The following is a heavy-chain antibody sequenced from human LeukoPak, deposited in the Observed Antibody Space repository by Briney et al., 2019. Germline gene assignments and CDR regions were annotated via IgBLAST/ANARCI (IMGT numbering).Heavy chain of an antibody. CDR3: ARHFWFTERVVPGAITGFDP. J-gene: IGHJ5*02. D-gene: IGHD2-2*01. Sequence: PSETLSLTCTVSGGSISSSSYYWGWIRQPPGKGLEWIGSIYYSGSTYYNPSLKSRVTKSVDTSKNQFSLKLSSVTAADTAVYYCARHFWFTERVVPGAITGFDPWGQGTLVTVPS. CDR1: GGSISSSSYY. V-gene: IGHV4-39*01. CDR2: IYYSGST.